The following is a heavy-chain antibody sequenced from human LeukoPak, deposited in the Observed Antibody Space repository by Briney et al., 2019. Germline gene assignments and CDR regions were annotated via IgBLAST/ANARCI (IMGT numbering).Heavy chain of an antibody. CDR3: ARIELGYCSSTSCYWGYYYYGMDV. Sequence: ASVKVSCKASGYTFTSYGISWVRQAPGQGLEWMGWISAYNGNTNYAQKLKGRVTMTTDTSTSTAYMELRSLRSDDTAVYYCARIELGYCSSTSCYWGYYYYGMDVWGQGTTVTVSS. V-gene: IGHV1-18*01. D-gene: IGHD2-2*01. J-gene: IGHJ6*02. CDR2: ISAYNGNT. CDR1: GYTFTSYG.